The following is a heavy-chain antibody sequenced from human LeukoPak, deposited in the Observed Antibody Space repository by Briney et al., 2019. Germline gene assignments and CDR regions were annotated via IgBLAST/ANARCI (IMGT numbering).Heavy chain of an antibody. Sequence: SQTLSLTCAISGDSVSSNSAAWNWIRQSPSRGLEWLGRTYYRSKWYNDYAVSVKSRITINPDTSKNQFSLQLNSVTPEDTAVYYCVGVLDSSSWYWFDPWGQGTLVTVSS. CDR2: TYYRSKWYN. D-gene: IGHD6-13*01. CDR1: GDSVSSNSAA. V-gene: IGHV6-1*01. CDR3: VGVLDSSSWYWFDP. J-gene: IGHJ5*02.